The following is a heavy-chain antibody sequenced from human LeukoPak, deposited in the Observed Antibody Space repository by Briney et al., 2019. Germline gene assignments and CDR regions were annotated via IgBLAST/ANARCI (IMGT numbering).Heavy chain of an antibody. V-gene: IGHV1-18*01. J-gene: IGHJ6*02. D-gene: IGHD3-10*01. Sequence: GASVKVSCKASGYTFTSYGISWVRQAPGPGPEWMGWISAYDGNTNYAQKLQGRVTMTTYTSTSTTYMELRSLRSDDTAVYYCARDAPEAMVRGRGYYYYGMDVWGQGTTVTVSS. CDR1: GYTFTSYG. CDR2: ISAYDGNT. CDR3: ARDAPEAMVRGRGYYYYGMDV.